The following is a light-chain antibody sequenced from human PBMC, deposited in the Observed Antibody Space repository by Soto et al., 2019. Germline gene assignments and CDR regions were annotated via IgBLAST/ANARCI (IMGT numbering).Light chain of an antibody. Sequence: EIVLTQSPGTLSLSPGERATLSCRASQSVSSTYLAWYQQKPGQAPRLLIYGASSRATGIPDRFSGGGSGTDFTLTISRLEPEDFAVYYCQQYGSSPPFTFGPGTTVEIK. CDR2: GAS. J-gene: IGKJ3*01. CDR3: QQYGSSPPFT. V-gene: IGKV3-20*01. CDR1: QSVSSTY.